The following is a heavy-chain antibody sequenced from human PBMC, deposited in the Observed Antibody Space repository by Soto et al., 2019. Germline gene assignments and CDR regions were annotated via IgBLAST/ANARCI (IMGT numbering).Heavy chain of an antibody. CDR2: IYYSGST. D-gene: IGHD5-18*01. J-gene: IGHJ4*02. Sequence: PSETLSLTCTVSGGSISSYYWSWIRQPPGKGLEWIGYIYYSGSTYYNPSLKSRVTISVDTSKNQFSLKLSSVTAADTAVYYCARRRGYSYGGFDYWGQGTLVTVSS. CDR1: GGSISSYY. CDR3: ARRRGYSYGGFDY. V-gene: IGHV4-59*04.